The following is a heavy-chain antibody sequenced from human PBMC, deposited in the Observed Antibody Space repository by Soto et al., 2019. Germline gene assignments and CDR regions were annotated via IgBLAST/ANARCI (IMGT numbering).Heavy chain of an antibody. V-gene: IGHV3-21*06. CDR2: LGVSDDR. Sequence: PGGSLRLSCAASGFTLSLYTINWVRQAPGKGLEWVSSLGVSDDRFYADSVKGRFTISRDNAKNTLYLEMHGLRGEDTAVYYCARLTGISRIAPLDEEKWGQGSLVTVSS. CDR1: GFTLSLYT. J-gene: IGHJ4*02. CDR3: ARLTGISRIAPLDEEK. D-gene: IGHD3-3*02.